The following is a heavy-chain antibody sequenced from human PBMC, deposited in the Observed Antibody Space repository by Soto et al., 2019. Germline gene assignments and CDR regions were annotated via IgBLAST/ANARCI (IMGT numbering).Heavy chain of an antibody. CDR2: ISGSGGST. CDR3: AKDSTHYYDSRGYYPSAEYFQH. D-gene: IGHD3-22*01. CDR1: GFTFSSYA. Sequence: GGSLRLSCAASGFTFSSYAMSWVRQAPGKGLEWVSAISGSGGSTYYADSVKGRFTISRDNSKNTLYLQMNSLRAEDTAVYYCAKDSTHYYDSRGYYPSAEYFQHWGQGTLVTVSS. J-gene: IGHJ1*01. V-gene: IGHV3-23*01.